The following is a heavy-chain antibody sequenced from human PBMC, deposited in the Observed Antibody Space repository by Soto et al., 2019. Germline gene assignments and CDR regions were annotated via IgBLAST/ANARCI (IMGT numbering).Heavy chain of an antibody. CDR3: ARVGYSGYDYYYYYGMDV. V-gene: IGHV3-30*03. Sequence: GLSLRLSGAASGFNFSNYGMHWVLQAPGKGLEWVAFISFDGSDKYYADSVKGRFPVSRDTSKNTLYLQMNRLRAEDTAVYYCARVGYSGYDYYYYYGMDVWGQGTTVTVSS. D-gene: IGHD5-12*01. CDR2: ISFDGSDK. J-gene: IGHJ6*02. CDR1: GFNFSNYG.